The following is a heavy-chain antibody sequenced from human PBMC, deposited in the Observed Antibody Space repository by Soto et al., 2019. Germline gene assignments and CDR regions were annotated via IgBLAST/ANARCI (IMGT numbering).Heavy chain of an antibody. CDR2: IKSKTDGGTT. Sequence: PWRSLRLSCSASVFTCRNAWMSWVRQAPGKGLEWVGRIKSKTDGGTTDYAAPVKGRFTISRDDSKNTLYLQMNSLKTEDTAVYYCTTDPHSDTAMDNYYCYYGMDVWGQGTTVTVSS. CDR1: VFTCRNAW. CDR3: TTDPHSDTAMDNYYCYYGMDV. D-gene: IGHD5-18*01. J-gene: IGHJ6*02. V-gene: IGHV3-15*01.